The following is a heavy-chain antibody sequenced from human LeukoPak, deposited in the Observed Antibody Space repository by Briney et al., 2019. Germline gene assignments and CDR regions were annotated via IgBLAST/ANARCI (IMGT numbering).Heavy chain of an antibody. Sequence: PGGSLRLSCAASGFTFSSYGMHWVRQAPGKGLEWVAVIWYDGSNKYYADSVEGRFTISRDNSKNTLYLQMNSLRAEDTAVYYCARDEWELFYAGTIDYWGQGTLVTVSS. CDR3: ARDEWELFYAGTIDY. CDR2: IWYDGSNK. J-gene: IGHJ4*02. D-gene: IGHD1-26*01. V-gene: IGHV3-33*01. CDR1: GFTFSSYG.